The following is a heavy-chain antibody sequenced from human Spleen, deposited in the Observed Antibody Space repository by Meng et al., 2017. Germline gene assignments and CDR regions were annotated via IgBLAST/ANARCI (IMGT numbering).Heavy chain of an antibody. CDR1: GGSFSDYY. J-gene: IGHJ4*02. CDR3: ARGPTTMAHDFDY. V-gene: IGHV4-34*01. CDR2: INHSGST. Sequence: VTPQRVGEGLLSPPGTRPLTCVVSGGSFSDYYWSWIRQPPGKGLEWIGEINHSGSTNYNPSLESRATISVDTSQNNLSLKLSSVTAADSAVYYCARGPTTMAHDFDYWGQGTLVTVSS. D-gene: IGHD4-11*01.